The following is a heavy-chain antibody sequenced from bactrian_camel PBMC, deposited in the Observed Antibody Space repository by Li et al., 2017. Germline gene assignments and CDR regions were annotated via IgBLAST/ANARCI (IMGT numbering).Heavy chain of an antibody. Sequence: HVQLVESGGGSVQAGGSLRLSCTASDYPYSPYCMGWFRQAPGKEREGVATLAPSGKTYYSDSVKGRFTIAQDKAKDTLYLQMDSLQLEDTAMYYCAADPPSSWNSEPCQIYWVREDQYKYWGQGTQVTVS. CDR2: LAPSGKT. J-gene: IGHJ4*01. D-gene: IGHD4*01. CDR1: DYPYSPYC. V-gene: IGHV3-3*01. CDR3: AADPPSSWNSEPCQIYWVREDQYKY.